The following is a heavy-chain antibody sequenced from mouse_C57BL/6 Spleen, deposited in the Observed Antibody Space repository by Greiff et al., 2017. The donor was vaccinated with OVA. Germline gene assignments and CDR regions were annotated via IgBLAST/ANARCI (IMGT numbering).Heavy chain of an antibody. Sequence: QVQLQQPGAELVMPGASVKLSCKASGYTFTSYWMHWVKQRPGQSLEWIGEIDPSDSYTNYNQKFKGKSTLTVDKSSSTAYMQLSSLTSEDSAVYYCARSYGSSYDYWGQGTTLTVSS. CDR3: ARSYGSSYDY. D-gene: IGHD1-1*01. CDR2: IDPSDSYT. CDR1: GYTFTSYW. J-gene: IGHJ2*01. V-gene: IGHV1-69*01.